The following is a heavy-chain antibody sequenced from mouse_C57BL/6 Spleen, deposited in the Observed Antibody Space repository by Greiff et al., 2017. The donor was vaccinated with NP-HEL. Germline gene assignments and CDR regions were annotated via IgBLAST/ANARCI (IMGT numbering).Heavy chain of an antibody. Sequence: QVQLQQPGAELVKPGASVKLSCKASGYTFTSYWMQWVKQRPGQGLEWIGEIDPSDSYTNYNQKFKGKATLTVDTSSSTAYMQLSSLTSEDSAVYYCARGEYASYYFDYWGQGTTLTVSS. V-gene: IGHV1-50*01. CDR3: ARGEYASYYFDY. CDR2: IDPSDSYT. CDR1: GYTFTSYW. D-gene: IGHD2-10*02. J-gene: IGHJ2*01.